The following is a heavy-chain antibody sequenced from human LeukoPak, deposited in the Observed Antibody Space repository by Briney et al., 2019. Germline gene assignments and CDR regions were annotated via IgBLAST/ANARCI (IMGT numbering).Heavy chain of an antibody. J-gene: IGHJ3*02. D-gene: IGHD6-13*01. CDR2: IYYSGST. CDR3: AREKQAAGTKAFDI. CDR1: GGSISSGGYY. Sequence: SQTLSLTCTVSGGSISSGGYYWSWIRQHPGKGLEWIGYIYYSGSTYYNPSLKSRVTISVDTSKNQFSLKLSSVTAADTAVYYCAREKQAAGTKAFDIWGQGTMVTVSS. V-gene: IGHV4-31*03.